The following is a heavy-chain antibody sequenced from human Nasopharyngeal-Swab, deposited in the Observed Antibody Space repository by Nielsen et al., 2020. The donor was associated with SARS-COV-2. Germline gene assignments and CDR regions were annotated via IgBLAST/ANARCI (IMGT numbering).Heavy chain of an antibody. CDR3: ARDKDSGYELTPPLY. D-gene: IGHD5-12*01. Sequence: GGSLRLSCAASGFTFSSYWMSWVRQAPGKGLEWVANIKQGGSEKYYVDSVKGRFTISRDNAKNSLYLQMNSLRAEDTAVYYCARDKDSGYELTPPLYWGQGTLVTVSS. V-gene: IGHV3-7*01. CDR1: GFTFSSYW. J-gene: IGHJ4*02. CDR2: IKQGGSEK.